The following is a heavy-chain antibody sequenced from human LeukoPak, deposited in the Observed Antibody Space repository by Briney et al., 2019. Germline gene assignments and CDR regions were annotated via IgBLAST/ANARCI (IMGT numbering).Heavy chain of an antibody. CDR2: ITPILGIA. V-gene: IGHV1-69*04. D-gene: IGHD3-3*01. Sequence: SVTVSCKASGGTFSSYAISWVRQAPGQGLEWMGRITPILGIANYAQKFQGRVTITADKSTSTAYMELSSLRSEDTAVYYCARLYDFWSGKYYYGMDVWGQGTTVTVSS. CDR3: ARLYDFWSGKYYYGMDV. J-gene: IGHJ6*02. CDR1: GGTFSSYA.